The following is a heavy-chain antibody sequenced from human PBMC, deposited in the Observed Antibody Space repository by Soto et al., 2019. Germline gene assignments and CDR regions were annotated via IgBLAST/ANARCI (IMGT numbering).Heavy chain of an antibody. J-gene: IGHJ4*02. CDR2: INSNGGST. Sequence: GGSLRLSCAASGFTFSSYAISWVRQAPGKGLEWVPGINSNGGSTYYADSVKGRFTISRDNSRNTLYLQMNTLRAEDTAVYYCAKNLIPTPNDYWGQGTLVTVSS. CDR1: GFTFSSYA. V-gene: IGHV3-23*01. D-gene: IGHD3-16*01. CDR3: AKNLIPTPNDY.